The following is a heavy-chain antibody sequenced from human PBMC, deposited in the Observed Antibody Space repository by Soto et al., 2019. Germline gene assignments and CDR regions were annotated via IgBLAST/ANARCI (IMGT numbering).Heavy chain of an antibody. CDR1: GFTFSSYW. Sequence: RRLSCAASGFTFSSYWMHWVRQAPGKGLVWVSRINSDGSSTSYADSVKGRFTISRDNAKNTLYLQMNSLRAEDTAVYYCALSSSGWYRLPDYWGQGPLVTVYS. CDR2: INSDGSST. J-gene: IGHJ4*02. CDR3: ALSSSGWYRLPDY. V-gene: IGHV3-74*01. D-gene: IGHD6-19*01.